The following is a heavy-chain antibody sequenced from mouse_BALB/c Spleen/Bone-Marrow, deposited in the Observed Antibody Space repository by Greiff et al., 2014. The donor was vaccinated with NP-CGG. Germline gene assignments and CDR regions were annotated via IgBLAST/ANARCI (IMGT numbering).Heavy chain of an antibody. CDR2: IYPGGGYT. D-gene: IGHD2-10*02. V-gene: IGHV1-63*02. CDR3: ARGEYGNYDRFIDY. J-gene: IGHJ2*01. Sequence: VQLQQSGAELVRPGTSVKISCKASGYTFTNYWLSWVKQRPGHGLEWIGDIYPGGGYTNFNERFKGKATLTADTSSSTAYMQLSSLTSEDSAVYFCARGEYGNYDRFIDYWGQGTTLTVSS. CDR1: GYTFTNYW.